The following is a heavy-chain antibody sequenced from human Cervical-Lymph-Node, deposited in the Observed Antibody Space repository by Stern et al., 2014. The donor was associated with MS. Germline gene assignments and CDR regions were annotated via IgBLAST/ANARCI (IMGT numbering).Heavy chain of an antibody. D-gene: IGHD4-11*01. V-gene: IGHV3-30*04. CDR3: ARDDFSDYAKRSRFEY. CDR2: ISYDGSNI. Sequence: QVQLVESGGGVVQPGRSLRLSCAASGFTFRNYAMHWVRQAPGKGLEWVTVISYDGSNIYYGDSVKGRFSVSRDNSKNTLYLQMKSLRAEDTAVYYCARDDFSDYAKRSRFEYWGQGTLVTVSS. J-gene: IGHJ4*02. CDR1: GFTFRNYA.